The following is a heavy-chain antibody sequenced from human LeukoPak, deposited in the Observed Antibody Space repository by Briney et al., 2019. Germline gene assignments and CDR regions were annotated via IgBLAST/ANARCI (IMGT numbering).Heavy chain of an antibody. D-gene: IGHD1-20*01. CDR1: GFTFSSYG. Sequence: GGSLRFSCAASGFTFSSYGMHWVRQAPGKGLEGVAVIWYDGSNKYYADSVKGRFTISRDNSKNTLYLQMNSLRAEDTAVYYCARDLTGYYYYYGMDVWGQGTTVTVSS. CDR3: ARDLTGYYYYYGMDV. V-gene: IGHV3-33*01. J-gene: IGHJ6*02. CDR2: IWYDGSNK.